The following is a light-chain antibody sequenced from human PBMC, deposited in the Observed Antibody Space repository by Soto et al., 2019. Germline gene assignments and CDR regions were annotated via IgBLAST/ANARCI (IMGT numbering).Light chain of an antibody. Sequence: SPSPLSASFCARGTITIRASQGIRSYLGWYQQKPGKAPKLLIYSASTLQSGVPSRFSGSGSGTDFTLTITSLQPEDFGTYYCHQTYSTPQTFGQGTKVDIK. CDR1: QGIRSY. J-gene: IGKJ1*01. CDR2: SAS. CDR3: HQTYSTPQT. V-gene: IGKV1-39*01.